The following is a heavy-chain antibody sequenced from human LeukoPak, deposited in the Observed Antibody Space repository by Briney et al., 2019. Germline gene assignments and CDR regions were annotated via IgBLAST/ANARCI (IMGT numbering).Heavy chain of an antibody. D-gene: IGHD5-18*01. J-gene: IGHJ4*02. CDR3: ASGGYSYGKALDY. Sequence: SVKVSCKASGGTFSSYAISWVRQAPGQGLEWMGGIIHIFGTANYAQKFQGRVTITADESTSTAYMELSSLRSEDTAVYYCASGGYSYGKALDYWGQGTLVTVSS. CDR2: IIHIFGTA. CDR1: GGTFSSYA. V-gene: IGHV1-69*01.